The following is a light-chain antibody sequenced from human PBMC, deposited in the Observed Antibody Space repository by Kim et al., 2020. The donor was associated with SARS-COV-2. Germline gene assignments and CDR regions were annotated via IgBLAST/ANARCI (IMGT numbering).Light chain of an antibody. J-gene: IGLJ2*01. CDR1: KLGDKY. Sequence: SPGQTARITCSGDKLGDKYACWYQQKPGQSPVLVIYQDSKRPSGIPERFSCSNSGNTATLTISGTQAMDEADYYCQAWDSSTGKVFGGGTKLTVL. CDR3: QAWDSSTGKV. CDR2: QDS. V-gene: IGLV3-1*01.